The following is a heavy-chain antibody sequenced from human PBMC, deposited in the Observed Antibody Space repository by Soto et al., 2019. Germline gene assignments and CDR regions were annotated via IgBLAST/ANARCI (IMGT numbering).Heavy chain of an antibody. CDR3: ARDLRYCSSTSCRYYFDY. CDR1: GGSISSGGYY. Sequence: SETLSLTCTVSGGSISSGGYYWSWIRQHPGKGLEWIGYIYYSGSTYYNPSLKSRITISVDTSKNQFSLKLSSVTAADTAVYYCARDLRYCSSTSCRYYFDYWGQGTLVTVSS. V-gene: IGHV4-31*03. CDR2: IYYSGST. J-gene: IGHJ4*02. D-gene: IGHD2-2*01.